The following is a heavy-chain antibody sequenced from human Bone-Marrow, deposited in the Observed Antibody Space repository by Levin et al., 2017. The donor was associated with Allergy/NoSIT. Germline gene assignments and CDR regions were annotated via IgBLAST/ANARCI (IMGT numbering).Heavy chain of an antibody. V-gene: IGHV3-49*03. J-gene: IGHJ3*01. CDR3: ARRCAGDCYTTDAFDV. D-gene: IGHD2-21*02. CDR2: IRSQAYGGAT. Sequence: GESLKISCSASGFTFGDYVMTWFRQAPGKGLEWIGFIRSQAYGGATEHAASVKGRFFISRDDSERIAYLQMNSLKTEDTAMYFCARRCAGDCYTTDAFDVWGQGTMVTVSP. CDR1: GFTFGDYV.